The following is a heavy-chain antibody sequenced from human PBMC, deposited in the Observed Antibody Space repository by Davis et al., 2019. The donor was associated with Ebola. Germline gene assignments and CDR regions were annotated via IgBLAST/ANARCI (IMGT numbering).Heavy chain of an antibody. CDR1: GGSISSGGYY. CDR3: ARQSIAARYYGMDV. D-gene: IGHD6-6*01. Sequence: SETLSLTCIVSGGSISSGGYYWSWIRQHPGKGLEWIGYIYYSGSTYYNPSLKSRVTISVDTSKNQFSLKLSSVTAADTAVYYCARQSIAARYYGMDVWGQGTTVTVSS. J-gene: IGHJ6*02. V-gene: IGHV4-39*01. CDR2: IYYSGST.